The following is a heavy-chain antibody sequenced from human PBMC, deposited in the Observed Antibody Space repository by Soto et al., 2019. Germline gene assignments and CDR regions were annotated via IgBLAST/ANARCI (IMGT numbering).Heavy chain of an antibody. V-gene: IGHV1-18*04. J-gene: IGHJ6*02. CDR3: ARVPREIILVGMDV. Sequence: QVQLVQSGAEVKKPGASVTVSCKASGYTFSSYGIAWVRQAPGQGLERVGWISGKTGQTNYAQNIQGRVTLTKDASTSTSYMELGSLRSDGTAVYYCARVPREIILVGMDVWGHGTTVTVSS. CDR2: ISGKTGQT. D-gene: IGHD2-2*01. CDR1: GYTFSSYG.